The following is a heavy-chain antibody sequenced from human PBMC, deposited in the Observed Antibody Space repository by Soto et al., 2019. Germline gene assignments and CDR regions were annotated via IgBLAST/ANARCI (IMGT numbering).Heavy chain of an antibody. V-gene: IGHV1-8*01. Sequence: ASVKVSCKASGYTFTSYDINWVRLVTGQGLEWMGWMNPNTGNAGYAQKLQGRVTMTRSTSISTAYMELSSLGSEDTAVYYCARKYTYGHDDFAQWGQGTSVTVSS. CDR3: ARKYTYGHDDFAQ. D-gene: IGHD5-18*01. CDR2: MNPNTGNA. CDR1: GYTFTSYD. J-gene: IGHJ4*02.